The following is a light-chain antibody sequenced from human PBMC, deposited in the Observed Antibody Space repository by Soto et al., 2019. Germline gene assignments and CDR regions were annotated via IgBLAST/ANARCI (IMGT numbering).Light chain of an antibody. CDR1: ISDADYNY. CDR3: SSYVLSNNFV. CDR2: EVN. V-gene: IGLV2-8*01. Sequence: QSVLTHPPSASWSPGDSFTISCTRGISDADYNYVSWYQHHPGKAPKLLIYEVNRLPSGVPDRFSASKSGNKAFMTVSGLQADDEADYYCSSYVLSNNFVFGTGTKVTVL. J-gene: IGLJ1*01.